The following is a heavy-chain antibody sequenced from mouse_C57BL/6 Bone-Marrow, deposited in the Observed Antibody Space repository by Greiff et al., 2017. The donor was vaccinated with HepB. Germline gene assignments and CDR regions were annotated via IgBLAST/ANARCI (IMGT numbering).Heavy chain of an antibody. Sequence: SGTVLARPGASVKMSCKTSGYTFTSYWMHWVKQRPGQGLEWIGAIYPGNSDTSYNQKFKGKAKLTAVTSASTAYMELSSLTNEDSAVYYCSRSNDGYFSYAMDYWGQGTSVTVSS. D-gene: IGHD2-3*01. J-gene: IGHJ4*01. V-gene: IGHV1-5*01. CDR1: GYTFTSYW. CDR3: SRSNDGYFSYAMDY. CDR2: IYPGNSDT.